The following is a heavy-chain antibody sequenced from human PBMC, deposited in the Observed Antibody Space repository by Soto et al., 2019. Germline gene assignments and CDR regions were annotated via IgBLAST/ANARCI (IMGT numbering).Heavy chain of an antibody. Sequence: SETLSLTCDVSGGSTMISSYYCAWIRQPPGKGLEWIGSMYYSGSTYYNPSLKSRVTISVDTSKNQFSLKLSSVTAADTAVYYCARPDYGDSLRAFDIWGQGTMVTVSS. J-gene: IGHJ3*02. CDR2: MYYSGST. D-gene: IGHD4-17*01. CDR3: ARPDYGDSLRAFDI. V-gene: IGHV4-39*01. CDR1: GGSTMISSYY.